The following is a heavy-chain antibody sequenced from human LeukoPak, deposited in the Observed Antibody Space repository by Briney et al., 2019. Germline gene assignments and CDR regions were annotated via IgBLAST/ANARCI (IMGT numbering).Heavy chain of an antibody. V-gene: IGHV4-59*01. CDR3: ARAGRGSSWSLDY. D-gene: IGHD6-13*01. CDR2: ISYSGNT. Sequence: SETLSLTCTVSGGSISNYYWSWIRQPPGKGLEWIGYISYSGNTNYNPSLKSRATISADTTKNQVSLKLSSVTAAATAVYYCARAGRGSSWSLDYWGQGALVTVSS. CDR1: GGSISNYY. J-gene: IGHJ4*02.